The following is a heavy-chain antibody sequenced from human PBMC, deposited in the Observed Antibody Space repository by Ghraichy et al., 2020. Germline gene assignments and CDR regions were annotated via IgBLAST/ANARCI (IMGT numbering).Heavy chain of an antibody. Sequence: GESLNISCAASGFTFNPYGMNWVRQAPGKGLEWVSGISGGGETIYYADSVKGRFTISRDNFKNTVYLQINNLRVEDTAVYYCAKGSGFSTGWWVDYFEYWGQGTLVTVSS. V-gene: IGHV3-23*01. J-gene: IGHJ4*02. CDR1: GFTFNPYG. CDR2: ISGGGETI. CDR3: AKGSGFSTGWWVDYFEY. D-gene: IGHD6-19*01.